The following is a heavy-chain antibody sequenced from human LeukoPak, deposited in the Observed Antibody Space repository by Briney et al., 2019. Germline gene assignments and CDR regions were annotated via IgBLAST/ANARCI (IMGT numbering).Heavy chain of an antibody. D-gene: IGHD5-24*01. V-gene: IGHV4-38-2*02. CDR2: IYHSGST. Sequence: SETLSLTCTVSGYSISSGNYWGWIRQSPGKGLEWIGTIYHSGSTYYNPSLKSRVTISVDTSKNQISLRLSSVTAADTAVYFCGRDDGGFDVWGQGTMVTVSS. CDR1: GYSISSGNY. J-gene: IGHJ3*01. CDR3: GRDDGGFDV.